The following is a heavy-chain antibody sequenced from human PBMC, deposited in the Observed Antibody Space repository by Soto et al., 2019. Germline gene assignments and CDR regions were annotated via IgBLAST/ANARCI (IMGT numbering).Heavy chain of an antibody. CDR1: GFTFSSYG. CDR2: IWYDGSNK. D-gene: IGHD6-6*01. V-gene: IGHV3-33*01. CDR3: AREPTWVAARRVLDY. Sequence: QVQLVESGGGVVQPGRSLRLSCAASGFTFSSYGMHWVRQAPGKGLEWVAVIWYDGSNKYYADSVKGRFTISRDNSKNTLYLQMNSLRAEDTAVYYCAREPTWVAARRVLDYWCQGTLVTVSS. J-gene: IGHJ4*02.